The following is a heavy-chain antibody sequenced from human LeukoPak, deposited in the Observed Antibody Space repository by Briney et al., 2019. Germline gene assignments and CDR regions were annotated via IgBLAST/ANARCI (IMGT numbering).Heavy chain of an antibody. CDR1: GGTFSSYA. J-gene: IGHJ4*02. CDR2: IIPIFGTA. V-gene: IGHV1-69*13. Sequence: GVSVKVSCKASGGTFSSYAISWVRQAPGQGLEWMGGIIPIFGTANYAQKFQGRVTITADESTSTAYMELSSLRSEDTAVYYCASSDVDTAMVTYFDYWGQGTLVTVSS. D-gene: IGHD5-18*01. CDR3: ASSDVDTAMVTYFDY.